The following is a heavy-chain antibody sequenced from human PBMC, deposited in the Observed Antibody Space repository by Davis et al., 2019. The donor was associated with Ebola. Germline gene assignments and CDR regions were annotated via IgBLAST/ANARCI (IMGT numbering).Heavy chain of an antibody. D-gene: IGHD6-13*01. CDR2: IYYSGST. J-gene: IGHJ5*02. Sequence: GSLRLSCTVSGGSISSYYWSWIRQPPGKGLEWIGYIYYSGSTNYNPSLKSRVTISVDTSKNQFSLKLSSVTAADTAVYYCARVSLRYSSSWRRVNWFDPWGQGTLVTVSS. CDR3: ARVSLRYSSSWRRVNWFDP. CDR1: GGSISSYY. V-gene: IGHV4-59*12.